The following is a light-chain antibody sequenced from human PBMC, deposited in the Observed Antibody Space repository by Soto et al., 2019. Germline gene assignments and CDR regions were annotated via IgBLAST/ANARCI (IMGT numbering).Light chain of an antibody. J-gene: IGLJ3*02. V-gene: IGLV8-61*01. CDR1: SGSVSTNHF. CDR2: NTN. Sequence: QTVVTQEPSFSVSPGGTVTLTCGLNSGSVSTNHFPSWYRQPPGQAQRTLIYNTNTRSSGVPDRFSGSILGNKAALTITGAQADDEYDYYCVLYMGSGIWVFGGGTKLTVL. CDR3: VLYMGSGIWV.